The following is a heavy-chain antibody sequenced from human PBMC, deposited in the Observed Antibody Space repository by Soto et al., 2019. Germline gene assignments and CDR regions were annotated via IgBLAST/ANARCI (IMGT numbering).Heavy chain of an antibody. Sequence: ASETLSLPCTVSGGSISRGGYSWSWIGQNPGKGLEWIGYIYYSGSTYYNPSLKSRVTISVDTSKNQFSLKLSSVTAADTAVYYCARSVDPWGQGTLVTVSS. CDR1: GGSISRGGYS. V-gene: IGHV4-31*03. J-gene: IGHJ5*02. CDR3: ARSVDP. CDR2: IYYSGST.